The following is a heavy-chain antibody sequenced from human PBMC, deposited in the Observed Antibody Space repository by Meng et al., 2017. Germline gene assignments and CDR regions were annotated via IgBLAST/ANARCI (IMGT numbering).Heavy chain of an antibody. CDR3: ARGSYSFDS. J-gene: IGHJ4*02. V-gene: IGHV6-1*01. CDR1: GDSVSSNSAA. CDR2: AYYRSKWYH. D-gene: IGHD1-26*01. Sequence: QIQLHQSGPGLVKPSQTLSLICAISGDSVSSNSAAWNWSRQSPSRGLEWLGRAYYRSKWYHDYAESVKSRISIAPDTSKNQFSLQLRSVTPEDSAVYYCARGSYSFDSWGQRTLVTVSS.